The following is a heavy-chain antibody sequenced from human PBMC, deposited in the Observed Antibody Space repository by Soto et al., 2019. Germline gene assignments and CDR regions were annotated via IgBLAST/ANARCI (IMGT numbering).Heavy chain of an antibody. CDR1: AYSVSSNSAA. Sequence: SQSLSLTCAISAYSVSSNSAAWNWIIQSPSRGLEWLGRTYYRSKWYNDYAVSVKSRITINPDTSTNQFSLQLNSVTPEHTAVYNCARGIAIFGLSNAVYYLEYWGQGTRV. D-gene: IGHD3-3*01. V-gene: IGHV6-1*01. J-gene: IGHJ4*02. CDR3: ARGIAIFGLSNAVYYLEY. CDR2: TYYRSKWYN.